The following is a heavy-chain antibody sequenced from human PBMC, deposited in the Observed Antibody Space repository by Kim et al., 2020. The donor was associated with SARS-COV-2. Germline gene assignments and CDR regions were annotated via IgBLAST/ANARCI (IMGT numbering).Heavy chain of an antibody. V-gene: IGHV3-66*01. CDR2: IYSGGRT. CDR3: SRAGYYASSGHYCDFPFDG. D-gene: IGHD3-22*01. Sequence: GGSLRLSCAASGLNVRNTYLSWVRQAPGKGLEWVSLIYSGGRTFYADSVKDRFTVSKDNSRDTLFLQMNSLGAEDTAVYYCSRAGYYASSGHYCDFPFDGWGQGTLVPASS. J-gene: IGHJ4*02. CDR1: GLNVRNTY.